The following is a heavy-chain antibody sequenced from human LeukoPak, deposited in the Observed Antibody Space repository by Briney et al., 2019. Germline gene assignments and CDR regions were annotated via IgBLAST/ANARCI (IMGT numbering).Heavy chain of an antibody. J-gene: IGHJ6*03. V-gene: IGHV3-48*01. CDR1: GFTFSSYS. D-gene: IGHD1-26*01. Sequence: PGGSLRLSCAASGFTFSSYSMNWVRQAPGKGLEWVSSISSSSSTIYYADSVKGRFTISRDNAENSLYLQMNSLRAEDTAVYYCARDRIVGALAPYYYMDVWGKGTTVTVSS. CDR3: ARDRIVGALAPYYYMDV. CDR2: ISSSSSTI.